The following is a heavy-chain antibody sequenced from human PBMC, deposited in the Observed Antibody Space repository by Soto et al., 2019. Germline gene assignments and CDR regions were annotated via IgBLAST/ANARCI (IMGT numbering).Heavy chain of an antibody. CDR1: GFTFSSYG. D-gene: IGHD2-21*01. V-gene: IGHV3-30*18. Sequence: VQLLESGGGLVQPGGSLRLSCAASGFTFSSYGMHWVRQAPGKGLEWVAVISYDGSNKYYADSVKGRFTISRDNSKNTLYLQMNSLRAEDTAVYYCAKDAQWLGSPGKTLFGMDVWGQGTTVTVSS. CDR2: ISYDGSNK. J-gene: IGHJ6*02. CDR3: AKDAQWLGSPGKTLFGMDV.